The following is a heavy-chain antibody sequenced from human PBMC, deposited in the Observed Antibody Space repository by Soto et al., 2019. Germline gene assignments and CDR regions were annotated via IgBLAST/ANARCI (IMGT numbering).Heavy chain of an antibody. CDR3: ARVAVAGTGWFDP. J-gene: IGHJ5*02. Sequence: VKVSCKASGGTFSSYAISWVRQAPGQGLEWMGGIIPIFGTANYAQKFQGRVTITADKSTSTAYMELSSLRSEDTAVYYCARVAVAGTGWFDPWGQGTLVTVSS. V-gene: IGHV1-69*06. D-gene: IGHD6-19*01. CDR1: GGTFSSYA. CDR2: IIPIFGTA.